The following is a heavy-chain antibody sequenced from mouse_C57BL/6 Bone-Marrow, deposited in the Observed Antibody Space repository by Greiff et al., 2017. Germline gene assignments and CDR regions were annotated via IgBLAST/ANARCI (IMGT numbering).Heavy chain of an antibody. V-gene: IGHV1-19*01. CDR3: SISWDRFTY. CDR2: INPYNGGT. D-gene: IGHD4-1*01. CDR1: GYTFTDYY. Sequence: VQLQQSGPVLVKPGASVKMSCKASGYTFTDYYMNWVKQSHGKSLEWIGVINPYNGGTSYNQKFKGKATLTVDKTSSTAYMELNSLTSEDSAVYCCSISWDRFTYWGQGALVTVSA. J-gene: IGHJ3*01.